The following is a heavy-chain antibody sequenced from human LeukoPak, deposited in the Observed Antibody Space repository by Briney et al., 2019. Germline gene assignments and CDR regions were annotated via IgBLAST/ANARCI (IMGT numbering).Heavy chain of an antibody. CDR1: GGSISSGGYS. V-gene: IGHV4-30-2*01. Sequence: TSQTLSLTCAVSGGSISSGGYSWSWIRQPPGKGLEWIGYIYHSGSTYYNPSLKSRVTISVDRSKNQFSLKLSSVTAADTAVYYCAGETPERDSSGYYFDYWGQGTLVTVSS. CDR3: AGETPERDSSGYYFDY. D-gene: IGHD3-22*01. J-gene: IGHJ4*02. CDR2: IYHSGST.